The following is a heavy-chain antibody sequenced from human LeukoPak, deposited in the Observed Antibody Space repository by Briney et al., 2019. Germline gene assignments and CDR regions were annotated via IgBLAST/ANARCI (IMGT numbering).Heavy chain of an antibody. J-gene: IGHJ3*02. CDR2: INPNSGGT. CDR3: ASLKNYYDSSGYLVTDAFDI. CDR1: GYTFTGYY. Sequence: ASVKVSCKASGYTFTGYYMHWVRQAPGQGLEWMGWINPNSGGTNYAQKLQGRVTMTTDTSTSTAYMELRSLKSDDTAVYYCASLKNYYDSSGYLVTDAFDIWGQGTMVTVSS. V-gene: IGHV1-2*02. D-gene: IGHD3-22*01.